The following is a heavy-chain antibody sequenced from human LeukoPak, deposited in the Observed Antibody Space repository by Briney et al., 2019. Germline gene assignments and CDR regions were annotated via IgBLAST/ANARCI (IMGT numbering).Heavy chain of an antibody. CDR3: ARTRSGYYNGAFDI. V-gene: IGHV4-59*01. J-gene: IGHJ3*02. D-gene: IGHD3-3*01. CDR2: IYYSGST. Sequence: SETLSLTCTVPGGSISSYYWSWIRQPPGKGLEWIGYIYYSGSTNYNPSLKSRVTISVDTSKNQFSLKLSSVTAADTAVYYCARTRSGYYNGAFDIWGQGTMVTVSS. CDR1: GGSISSYY.